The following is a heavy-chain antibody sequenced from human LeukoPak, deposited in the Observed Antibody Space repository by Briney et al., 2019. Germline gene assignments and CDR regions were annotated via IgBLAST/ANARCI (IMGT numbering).Heavy chain of an antibody. V-gene: IGHV3-23*01. D-gene: IGHD3-3*01. CDR2: ITLSAGRT. Sequence: GGPLTLLCAASGLTFCSYGMTWVDQALAKGLDWVSTITLSAGRTYYADSVKCRVSISRENTQNTVYLQMNSLRVDAPAQYYCSRKAHDFWSDSEGYYYMVDWGKRTTVTVSS. CDR3: SRKAHDFWSDSEGYYYMVD. CDR1: GLTFCSYG. J-gene: IGHJ6*03.